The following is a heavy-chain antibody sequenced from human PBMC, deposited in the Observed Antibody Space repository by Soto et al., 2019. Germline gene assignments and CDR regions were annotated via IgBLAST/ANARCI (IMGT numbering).Heavy chain of an antibody. D-gene: IGHD6-6*01. Sequence: SETLSLTCAVYGGSFSGYYWSWIRQPPGKGLEWIGEINHSGSTNYNPSLKSRVTISVDTSKNQFSLKLSSVTAADTAVYYCARMGGQLVYYYYGMDVWGQGTTVTVSS. V-gene: IGHV4-34*01. CDR3: ARMGGQLVYYYYGMDV. CDR2: INHSGST. CDR1: GGSFSGYY. J-gene: IGHJ6*02.